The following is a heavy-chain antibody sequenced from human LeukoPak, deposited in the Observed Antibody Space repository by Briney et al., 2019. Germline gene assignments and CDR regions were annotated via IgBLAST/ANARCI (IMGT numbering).Heavy chain of an antibody. CDR3: ARAGLAPGY. CDR1: GFTFSSYA. CDR2: ISSNGGST. Sequence: GGSLRLSCAASGFTFSSYAMHWVCQAPGKGLEYVSAISSNGGSTYYANSVKGRFTISRDNSKNTLYLQMGSLRAEDTAVYYCARAGLAPGYWGQGTLVTVSS. D-gene: IGHD2-21*01. J-gene: IGHJ4*02. V-gene: IGHV3-64*01.